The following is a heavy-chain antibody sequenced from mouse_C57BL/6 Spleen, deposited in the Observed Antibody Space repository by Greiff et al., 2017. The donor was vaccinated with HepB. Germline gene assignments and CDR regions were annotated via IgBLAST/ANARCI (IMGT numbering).Heavy chain of an antibody. CDR3: ARWDGNIYYYAMDY. D-gene: IGHD2-1*01. CDR1: GYTFTSYG. J-gene: IGHJ4*01. CDR2: IYPRSGNT. V-gene: IGHV1-81*01. Sequence: QVQLQQSGAELARPGASVKLSCKASGYTFTSYGISWVKQRTGQGLEWIGEIYPRSGNTYYNEKFKGKATLTADKSSSTAYMELRSLTSEDYAVYFCARWDGNIYYYAMDYWGQGTSVTVSS.